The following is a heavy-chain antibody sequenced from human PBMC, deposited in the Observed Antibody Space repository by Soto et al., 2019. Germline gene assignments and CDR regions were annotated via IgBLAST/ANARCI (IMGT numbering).Heavy chain of an antibody. CDR3: ARGPRYNWNDVLDY. Sequence: KPSETLSLTCAVYGGSFSGYYWSWIRQPPGKGLEWIGEINHSGSTNYNPSLKSRVTISVDTSKNQFSLKLSSVTAADTAVYYCARGPRYNWNDVLDYWGQGTLVTVSS. J-gene: IGHJ4*02. D-gene: IGHD1-20*01. V-gene: IGHV4-34*01. CDR1: GGSFSGYY. CDR2: INHSGST.